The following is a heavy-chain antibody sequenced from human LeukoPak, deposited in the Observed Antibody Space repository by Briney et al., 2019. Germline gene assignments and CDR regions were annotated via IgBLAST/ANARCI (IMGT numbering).Heavy chain of an antibody. J-gene: IGHJ4*02. Sequence: GGSPRLSCAASGFTFSNHAMAWVRQAPGKGLEWVSAISANGVDTFYADSVKGRFTISRDNSKHTLYLQMNSLRDEDTAIYYCVKDVWFSVSRGQGTLVTVSS. CDR1: GFTFSNHA. V-gene: IGHV3-23*01. D-gene: IGHD3-10*01. CDR2: ISANGVDT. CDR3: VKDVWFSVS.